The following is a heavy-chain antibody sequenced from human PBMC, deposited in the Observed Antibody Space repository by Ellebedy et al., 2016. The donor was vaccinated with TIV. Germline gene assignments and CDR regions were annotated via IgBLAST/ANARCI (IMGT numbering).Heavy chain of an antibody. CDR3: AKKSGMGLTLDY. CDR1: GFTFSSYA. J-gene: IGHJ4*02. Sequence: GESLKISCAASGFTFSSYAMSWVRQAPGKGLEWVSAFSAGGGCTYYADSVKGRFTISRDNSKNTLYLQMNSLRAEDTAVYYCAKKSGMGLTLDYWGQGTLVTVSS. D-gene: IGHD4/OR15-4a*01. V-gene: IGHV3-23*01. CDR2: FSAGGGCT.